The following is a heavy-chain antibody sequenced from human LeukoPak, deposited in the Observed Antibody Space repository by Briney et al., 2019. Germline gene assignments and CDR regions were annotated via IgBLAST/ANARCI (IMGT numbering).Heavy chain of an antibody. CDR2: IIPIFGTA. V-gene: IGHV1-69*13. CDR1: GGTFSSYA. Sequence: GVSVKVSCKASGGTFSSYAISWVRQAPGQGLEWMGGIIPIFGTANYAQKFQGRVTITADESTSTAYMELSSLRSEDTAVYYCARGTPWYYGMDVWGKRTTVTVSS. CDR3: ARGTPWYYGMDV. J-gene: IGHJ6*04.